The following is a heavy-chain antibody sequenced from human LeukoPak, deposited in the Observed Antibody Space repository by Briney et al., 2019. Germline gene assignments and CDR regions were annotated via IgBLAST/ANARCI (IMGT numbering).Heavy chain of an antibody. CDR3: ARGYGYYFDY. J-gene: IGHJ4*02. CDR2: TYYRSKWYN. D-gene: IGHD5-18*01. V-gene: IGHV6-1*01. Sequence: SQTLSLTCAISGDSVSSNSAAWNWIRPSPSRGLEWLGRTYYRSKWYNDYAVSVKSRITINPDTSENHFSLQLSSVTPEDTAVYYCARGYGYYFDYWGQGTLVTVSS. CDR1: GDSVSSNSAA.